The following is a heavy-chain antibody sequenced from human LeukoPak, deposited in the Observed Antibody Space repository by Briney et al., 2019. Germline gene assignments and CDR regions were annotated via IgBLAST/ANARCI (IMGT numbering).Heavy chain of an antibody. CDR3: AKSWRYSYGSVAFDI. D-gene: IGHD5-18*01. J-gene: IGHJ3*02. Sequence: GGSLRLSCAASGFTFSSYWMHWVRQAPGKGLVWVSRINSDGSSTSYADSVKGRFTISRDNSKNTLYLQMNSLRAEDTAVYYCAKSWRYSYGSVAFDIWGQGTMVTVSS. V-gene: IGHV3-74*01. CDR1: GFTFSSYW. CDR2: INSDGSST.